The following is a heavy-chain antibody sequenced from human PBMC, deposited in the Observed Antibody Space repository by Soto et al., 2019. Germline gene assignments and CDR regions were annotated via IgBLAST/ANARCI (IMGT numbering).Heavy chain of an antibody. CDR3: ARMWSGLPGFDY. V-gene: IGHV4-59*01. CDR2: IYYSGST. Sequence: SESLSLIRPFSGCTMRSYDWGVIRQPPGKGLEWIGYIYYSGSTNYNPSLKSRVTISVDTSKHQFSLKLSSVTAADTAVYYCARMWSGLPGFDYWGQGTLV. D-gene: IGHD3-3*01. CDR1: GCTMRSYD. J-gene: IGHJ4*02.